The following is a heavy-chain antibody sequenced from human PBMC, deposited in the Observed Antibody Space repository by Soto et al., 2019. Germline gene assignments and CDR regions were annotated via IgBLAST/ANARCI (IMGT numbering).Heavy chain of an antibody. J-gene: IGHJ4*02. V-gene: IGHV1-69*04. Sequence: GASVKVSCKASGGTFSSYTISWVRQAPGQGLEWMGRIIPILGIANYAQKFQGRVTITADKSTSTAYMELRSLRSDDTAVYYCAKDGRRSSSSTPLDYWGKGTLVTVSS. CDR2: IIPILGIA. D-gene: IGHD6-6*01. CDR3: AKDGRRSSSSTPLDY. CDR1: GGTFSSYT.